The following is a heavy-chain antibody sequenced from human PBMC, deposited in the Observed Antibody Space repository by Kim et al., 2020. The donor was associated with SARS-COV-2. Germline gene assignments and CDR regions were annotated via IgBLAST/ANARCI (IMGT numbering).Heavy chain of an antibody. D-gene: IGHD2-2*01. V-gene: IGHV4-39*01. CDR1: GGSISSSSYY. J-gene: IGHJ4*02. CDR2: IYYSGST. Sequence: SETLSLTCTVSGGSISSSSYYWGWIRQPPGKGLEWIGSIYYSGSTYYNPSLKSRVTISVDTSTNQFSLKLRSVTAADTAVYYCARHSRIVVVPAAILAWGQGTLVTVPS. CDR3: ARHSRIVVVPAAILA.